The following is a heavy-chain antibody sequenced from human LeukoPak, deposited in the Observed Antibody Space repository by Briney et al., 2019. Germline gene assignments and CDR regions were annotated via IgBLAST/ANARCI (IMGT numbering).Heavy chain of an antibody. D-gene: IGHD2-15*01. Sequence: ASVKVSCKASGYTFTDYFMNWVRQAPGQGLEWMGWINPKSGGTVYAQKFQGRVTMTRDTSSSTAYMELSRLRFDDTVVYYCARFPGSAEYRHYYYMDVWGKGTTVTVSS. CDR1: GYTFTDYF. CDR2: INPKSGGT. J-gene: IGHJ6*03. CDR3: ARFPGSAEYRHYYYMDV. V-gene: IGHV1-2*02.